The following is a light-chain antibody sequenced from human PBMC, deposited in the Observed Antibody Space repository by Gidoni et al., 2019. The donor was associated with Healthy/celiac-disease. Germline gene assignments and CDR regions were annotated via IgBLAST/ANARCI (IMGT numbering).Light chain of an antibody. V-gene: IGKV1-17*01. CDR1: QGIGND. CDR3: LQHNSYPWT. CDR2: AAS. J-gene: IGKJ1*01. Sequence: DIQMTQSPASLSASVGDRVTITCRASQGIGNDLGWYQQKPGKAPKRLIYAASSLQSGVQSRFSGSGSGTEFTLTISSLQPEDFATYYCLQHNSYPWTFGQGTKVEIK.